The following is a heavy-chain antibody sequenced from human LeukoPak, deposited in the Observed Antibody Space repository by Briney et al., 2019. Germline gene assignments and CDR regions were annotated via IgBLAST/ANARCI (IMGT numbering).Heavy chain of an antibody. CDR3: AKEHDYSNAAPEWGFDS. Sequence: GGSLRLSCAASGFTFSIYAMSWVRQAPGKGMEWVSGISGSSSHTMDADSVRGRFTISRDNTRNTLYLHMNSLRAEDTALYYCAKEHDYSNAAPEWGFDSWGQGTLVTVSS. CDR2: ISGSSSHT. D-gene: IGHD3-3*01. V-gene: IGHV3-23*01. J-gene: IGHJ4*02. CDR1: GFTFSIYA.